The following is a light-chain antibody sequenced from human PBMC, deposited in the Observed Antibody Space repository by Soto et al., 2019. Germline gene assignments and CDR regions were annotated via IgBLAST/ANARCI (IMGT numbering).Light chain of an antibody. Sequence: DIQMTQSPSSVSASVGDRVTITCRASQGLGVWLGWYQQKPGKAPQLLIFGASGLQTGVPARFSGSGSGTDFTLTISSLQPEDSGLYYCQQRSDWPLTFGGGARVEVK. CDR2: GAS. V-gene: IGKV1-12*01. CDR1: QGLGVW. CDR3: QQRSDWPLT. J-gene: IGKJ4*01.